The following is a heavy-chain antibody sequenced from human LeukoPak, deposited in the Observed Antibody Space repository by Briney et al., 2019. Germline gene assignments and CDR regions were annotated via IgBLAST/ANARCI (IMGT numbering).Heavy chain of an antibody. CDR1: GYTFTSYA. J-gene: IGHJ3*02. CDR3: ARRYYDFWSGYSNQNAFDI. CDR2: INAGNGNT. V-gene: IGHV1-3*01. D-gene: IGHD3-3*01. Sequence: ASVTVSCKASGYTFTSYAMHWVRQAPGQRLEWMGWINAGNGNTKYSQKFQGRVTITRDTSASTAYMELSSLRSEDTAVYYCARRYYDFWSGYSNQNAFDIWGQGTMVTVSS.